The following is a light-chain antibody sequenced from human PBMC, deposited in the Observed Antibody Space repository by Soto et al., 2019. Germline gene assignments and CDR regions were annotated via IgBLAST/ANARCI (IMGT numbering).Light chain of an antibody. CDR1: QSISSY. Sequence: DIQMTQSPSSLSASVGDRVTITCRASQSISSYLNWYQQKPGKAPKLLIYAASSLQSGVPSRFSGSGSGTDFTLTISSLQTKDFATYYCQQSYSTPYTFGQGTKLEIK. CDR2: AAS. J-gene: IGKJ2*01. V-gene: IGKV1-39*01. CDR3: QQSYSTPYT.